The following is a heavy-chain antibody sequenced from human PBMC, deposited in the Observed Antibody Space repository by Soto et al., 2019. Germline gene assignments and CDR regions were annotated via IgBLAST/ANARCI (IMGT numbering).Heavy chain of an antibody. D-gene: IGHD1-26*01. Sequence: SGGSLRLSCAASGFTFSSYSMHWVRQAPGKGLEWVSYISSSSSTIDYADSVKGRFTISRDNAKNSLHLQMNSLRDEDTAVYYCARDPGALGWYFDLWGRGTLVTVSS. CDR3: ARDPGALGWYFDL. V-gene: IGHV3-48*02. CDR1: GFTFSSYS. CDR2: ISSSSSTI. J-gene: IGHJ2*01.